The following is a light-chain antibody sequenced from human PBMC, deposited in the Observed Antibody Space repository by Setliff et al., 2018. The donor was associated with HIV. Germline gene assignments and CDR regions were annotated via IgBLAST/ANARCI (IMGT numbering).Light chain of an antibody. CDR3: SSYTSSSPPYV. J-gene: IGLJ1*01. V-gene: IGLV2-14*03. CDR2: DVS. CDR1: SSDVGSYNY. Sequence: LAQPASVSGFPGQSITISCTGSSSDVGSYNYVSWYQQHPGKAPKLMISDVSKRPSGVSNRFSGSKSGNTASLTISGLQAEDEADYYCSSYTSSSPPYVFGTGTKVTVL.